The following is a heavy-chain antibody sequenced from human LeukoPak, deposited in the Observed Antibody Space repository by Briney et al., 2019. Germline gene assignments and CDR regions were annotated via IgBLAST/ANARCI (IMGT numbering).Heavy chain of an antibody. CDR1: GFSFSSYW. J-gene: IGHJ4*02. V-gene: IGHV3-7*01. CDR2: IKQDESEK. CDR3: AKGPDKDYYDSSGYLSY. D-gene: IGHD3-22*01. Sequence: SGGSLRLSCEASGFSFSSYWMSWVRQAPGKGPEWVANIKQDESEKYSVDSVKGRFTISRDNAKNSLYLQMKNLRADDTALYYCAKGPDKDYYDSSGYLSYWGQGTLVTVSS.